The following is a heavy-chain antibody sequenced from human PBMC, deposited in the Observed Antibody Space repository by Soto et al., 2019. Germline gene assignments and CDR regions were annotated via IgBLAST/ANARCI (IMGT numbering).Heavy chain of an antibody. D-gene: IGHD5-18*01. CDR1: GFTFSSYA. V-gene: IGHV3-23*01. Sequence: GGSLRLSCAASGFTFSSYAMSWVRQAPGKGLEWVSAISGSGGSTYYADSVKGRFTISRDNSKNTLYLQMNSLRAEDTAVYYCAKDLVVKAAMVSYFDYWGQGTLVTVSS. CDR3: AKDLVVKAAMVSYFDY. CDR2: ISGSGGST. J-gene: IGHJ4*02.